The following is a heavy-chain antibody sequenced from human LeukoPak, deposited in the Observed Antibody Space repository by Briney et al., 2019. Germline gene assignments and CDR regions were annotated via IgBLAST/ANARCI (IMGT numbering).Heavy chain of an antibody. Sequence: SETLSLTCAVYGGSFSGYYWSWIRQPPGKGLEWIGEINHSGSTNYNPSLKSRVTISVDTSKNQFSLKLSSVTAADTAVYYCARGLGLSRANYFDFWGQGTLVTVSS. CDR3: ARGLGLSRANYFDF. J-gene: IGHJ4*02. V-gene: IGHV4-34*01. CDR2: INHSGST. D-gene: IGHD3-16*01. CDR1: GGSFSGYY.